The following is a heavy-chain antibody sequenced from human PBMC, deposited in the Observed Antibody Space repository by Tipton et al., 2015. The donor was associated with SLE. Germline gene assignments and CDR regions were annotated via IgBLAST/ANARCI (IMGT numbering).Heavy chain of an antibody. D-gene: IGHD6-19*01. CDR2: IYYSGST. CDR3: ARYSSGWFNNFDY. J-gene: IGHJ4*02. CDR1: GGSISSGDYY. Sequence: TLSLTCTVSGGSISSGDYYWSWIRQPPAKGLEWIGYIYYSGSTYYNPSLKSRVTISVDTSKNQFSLKLSSVTAADTAVYYCARYSSGWFNNFDYWGQGTLVTVSS. V-gene: IGHV4-30-4*01.